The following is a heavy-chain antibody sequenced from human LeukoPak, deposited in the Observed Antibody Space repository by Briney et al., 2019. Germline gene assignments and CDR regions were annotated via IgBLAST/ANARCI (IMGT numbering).Heavy chain of an antibody. V-gene: IGHV4-30-2*01. Sequence: PSETLSLTCTVSGGSISSSSYYWSWIRQPPGKGLEWIGYIYHSGSTYYNPSLKSRVTISVDRSKNQFSLKLSSVTAADTAVYYCARAPEGGIAAVWFDPWGQGTLVTVSS. CDR3: ARAPEGGIAAVWFDP. CDR1: GGSISSSSYY. J-gene: IGHJ5*02. D-gene: IGHD6-13*01. CDR2: IYHSGST.